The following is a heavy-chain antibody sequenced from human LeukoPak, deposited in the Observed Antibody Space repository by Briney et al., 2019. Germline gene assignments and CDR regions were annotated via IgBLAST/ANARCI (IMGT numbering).Heavy chain of an antibody. CDR2: ISAYNGNT. Sequence: ASVKVSCKASGGTFSSYAISWVRQAPGQGLEWMGWISAYNGNTNYAQKLQGRVTMTTDTSTSTAYMELRSLRSDDTAVYYCARSPFANPLRYWGQGTLVTVSS. D-gene: IGHD1-14*01. CDR1: GGTFSSYA. CDR3: ARSPFANPLRY. J-gene: IGHJ4*02. V-gene: IGHV1-18*01.